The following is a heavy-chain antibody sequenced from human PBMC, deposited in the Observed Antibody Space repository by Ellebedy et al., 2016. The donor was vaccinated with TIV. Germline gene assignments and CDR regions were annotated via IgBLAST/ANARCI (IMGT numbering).Heavy chain of an antibody. CDR3: AIPDYSIGTDY. Sequence: GESLKISCAASAFTFSDYYMSWIRQAPGKGLEWVSSISSSGTTIYYADSVKGRFTISRDNAKNSLYLQMNSLRAEDTAVYYCAIPDYSIGTDYWGQGTLVSVSS. J-gene: IGHJ4*02. D-gene: IGHD6-19*01. CDR2: ISSSGTTI. V-gene: IGHV3-11*01. CDR1: AFTFSDYY.